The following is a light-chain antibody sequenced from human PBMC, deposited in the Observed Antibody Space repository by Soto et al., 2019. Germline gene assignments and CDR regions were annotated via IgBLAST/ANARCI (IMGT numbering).Light chain of an antibody. J-gene: IGKJ1*01. CDR3: QQCNTSPRT. CDR1: QGISSA. V-gene: IGKV1-13*02. Sequence: GDRVTITCRASQGISSALAWYQQKPGKAPKLLIYDASSVESGVPSRFSGSGSGTDFTLTISSLQPEDFATYYCQQCNTSPRTFGQGTKVEIK. CDR2: DAS.